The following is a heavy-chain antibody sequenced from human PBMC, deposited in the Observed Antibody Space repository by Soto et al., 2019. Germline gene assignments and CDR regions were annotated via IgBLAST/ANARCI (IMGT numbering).Heavy chain of an antibody. D-gene: IGHD2-8*01. Sequence: EVQLVESGGGLVQPGGSLRLSCAASGFTFSSYSMNWVRQAPGKGLEWVSYISSSSSTIYYADSVKGRFTISRDNAKNSLYLQMNSLRDEDTAVYYCARDWGVGWTPDKKEFAYWGQGTLVTVSS. J-gene: IGHJ4*02. V-gene: IGHV3-48*02. CDR2: ISSSSSTI. CDR1: GFTFSSYS. CDR3: ARDWGVGWTPDKKEFAY.